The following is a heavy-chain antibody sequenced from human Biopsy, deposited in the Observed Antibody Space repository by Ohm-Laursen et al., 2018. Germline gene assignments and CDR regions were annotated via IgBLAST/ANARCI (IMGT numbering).Heavy chain of an antibody. Sequence: YSVKVSCKTFGGTLSKYAMSWVRQAPGQGLEWLGGIIAPSGTTNNAQRFQGRLFITADESSTSVYMELSSLTSEDTAVYYCARTGTYYHDSSLYYFYGLDLWGQGSTVTVFS. D-gene: IGHD3-22*01. CDR1: GGTLSKYA. CDR2: IIAPSGTT. J-gene: IGHJ6*02. V-gene: IGHV1-69*01. CDR3: ARTGTYYHDSSLYYFYGLDL.